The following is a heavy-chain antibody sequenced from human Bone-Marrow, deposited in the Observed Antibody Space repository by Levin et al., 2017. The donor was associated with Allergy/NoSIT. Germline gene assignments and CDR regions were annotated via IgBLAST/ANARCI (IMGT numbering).Heavy chain of an antibody. CDR1: GGSVTTTNW. D-gene: IGHD2/OR15-2a*01. CDR2: VYHRGST. V-gene: IGHV4-4*02. CDR3: AGVGDVSEYYYAVDV. Sequence: SETLSLTCVVSGGSVTTTNWWSWVRHTPGKGLEWIGQVYHRGSTNYNPSLRGRVTISLDKSKNQFSLKLISMTATDTATYYCAGVGDVSEYYYAVDVWGPGAPVTVSS. J-gene: IGHJ6*02.